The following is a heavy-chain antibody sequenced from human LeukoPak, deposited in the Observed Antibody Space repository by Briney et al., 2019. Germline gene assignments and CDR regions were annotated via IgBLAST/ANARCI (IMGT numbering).Heavy chain of an antibody. J-gene: IGHJ6*04. D-gene: IGHD3-16*01. CDR3: ARRGRRTYYCYGMDV. CDR1: GDTVCINNAV. Sequence: SQTLSLTCAISGDTVCINNAVWNWITQSPSRVLEGQERSYYRSKWYNDYAGSVKSRIAINPDTSKNQFSMQLTSVTPEDKAVYYCARRGRRTYYCYGMDVWGKGTTVTVS. V-gene: IGHV6-1*01. CDR2: SYYRSKWYN.